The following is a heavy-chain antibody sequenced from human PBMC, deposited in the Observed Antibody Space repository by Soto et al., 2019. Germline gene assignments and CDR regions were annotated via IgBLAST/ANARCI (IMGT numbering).Heavy chain of an antibody. V-gene: IGHV3-23*01. Sequence: EVQLLESGGGLVQPGGSLRLSCEASGFTFSSYAMSWVRQAPGTGLEWVSTISDSGGGTYYADSVKGRFTVSRDNSRNTLDLQMNSLRVEDTAVYYCAKDPQSSGWSYNWYDPWGQGTLVTVSS. CDR2: ISDSGGGT. J-gene: IGHJ5*02. CDR1: GFTFSSYA. CDR3: AKDPQSSGWSYNWYDP. D-gene: IGHD6-19*01.